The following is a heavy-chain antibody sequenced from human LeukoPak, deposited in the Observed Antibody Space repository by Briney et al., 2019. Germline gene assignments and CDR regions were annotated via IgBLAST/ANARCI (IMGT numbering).Heavy chain of an antibody. J-gene: IGHJ4*02. D-gene: IGHD3-22*01. CDR3: ARERYYDSSGYPRPFDY. CDR2: ISSSSSYI. CDR1: GFTFSSYS. V-gene: IGHV3-21*01. Sequence: KPGGSLRLSCAASGFTFSSYSMNWVRQAPGKGLEWVSSISSSSSYIYYADSVKGRFTISRDNAKNSLYLQMNSLRAEDTAVYYCARERYYDSSGYPRPFDYWGQGTLVTVSS.